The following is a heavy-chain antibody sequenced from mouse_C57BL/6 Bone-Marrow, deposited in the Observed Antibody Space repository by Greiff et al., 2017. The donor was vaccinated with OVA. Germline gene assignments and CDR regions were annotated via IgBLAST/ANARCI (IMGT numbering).Heavy chain of an antibody. CDR2: VYPYNGGT. CDR3: ARGSITTVVAKGFDY. J-gene: IGHJ2*01. V-gene: IGHV1-36*01. Sequence: EVKLQQSGPVLVKPGPSVKISCKASGFTFTDYYMHWVKQSHGKSLEWIGLVYPYNGGTSYNQKFKGKATLTVDTSSSTAYMELNSLTSEDSAVYYCARGSITTVVAKGFDYWGQGTTLTVSS. D-gene: IGHD1-1*01. CDR1: GFTFTDYY.